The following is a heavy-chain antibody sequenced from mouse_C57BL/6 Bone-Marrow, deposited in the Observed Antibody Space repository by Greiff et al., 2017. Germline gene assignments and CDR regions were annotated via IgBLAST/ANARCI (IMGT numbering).Heavy chain of an antibody. V-gene: IGHV1-69*01. CDR2: IDPSDSYT. J-gene: IGHJ4*01. Sequence: QVQLQQPGAELVMPGASVKLSCKASGYTFTSYWMHWVKQRPGQGLEWIGEIDPSDSYTNYNQKFKGKSTLTVDKSSSTAYMQLSSLTSEDSAVYYCARVAQYGSDAMDYWGQGTSVTVSS. D-gene: IGHD1-1*02. CDR3: ARVAQYGSDAMDY. CDR1: GYTFTSYW.